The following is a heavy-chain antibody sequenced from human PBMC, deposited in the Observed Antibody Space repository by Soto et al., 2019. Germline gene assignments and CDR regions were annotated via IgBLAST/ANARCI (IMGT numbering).Heavy chain of an antibody. CDR1: GSSISSSTYY. Sequence: SETLSLTCTVSGSSISSSTYYWGWIRQPPGKGLEWIGSVYYSGSTYYNPSLKSRVTISVDTSNNQFSLKLNSVTAADTAVYYCARHQYHYDSSGYTPDYWGQGTLVSVS. CDR2: VYYSGST. V-gene: IGHV4-39*01. CDR3: ARHQYHYDSSGYTPDY. D-gene: IGHD3-22*01. J-gene: IGHJ4*02.